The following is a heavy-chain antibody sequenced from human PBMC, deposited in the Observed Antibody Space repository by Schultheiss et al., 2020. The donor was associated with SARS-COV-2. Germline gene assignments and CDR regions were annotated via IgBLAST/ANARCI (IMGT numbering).Heavy chain of an antibody. CDR2: INPNSGGT. Sequence: ASVKVSCKASGYTFTGYYMHWVRQAPGQGLEWMGWINPNSGGTNYAQKFQGRVTMTRDTSISTAYMELSRLRSDDTAVYYCARDPHDYGGNREWYYYYYMDVWGKGTTVTVS. CDR3: ARDPHDYGGNREWYYYYYMDV. CDR1: GYTFTGYY. V-gene: IGHV1-2*02. J-gene: IGHJ6*03. D-gene: IGHD4-23*01.